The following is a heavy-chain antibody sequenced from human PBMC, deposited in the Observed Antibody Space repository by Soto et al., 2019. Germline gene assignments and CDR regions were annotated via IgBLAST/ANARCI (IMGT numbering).Heavy chain of an antibody. D-gene: IGHD1-26*01. Sequence: QVQLVQSGAEVKKPGSSVKVSCKASGGVFRNYAINWVRQAPGQGLEWMGGIIPVFGTADYPQKFQRRVTITAGESTTTAYMELTSLKTEDRAVYFCARDRWRSYSFDSWGQGTLVTVAS. CDR2: IIPVFGTA. CDR3: ARDRWRSYSFDS. J-gene: IGHJ4*02. V-gene: IGHV1-69*01. CDR1: GGVFRNYA.